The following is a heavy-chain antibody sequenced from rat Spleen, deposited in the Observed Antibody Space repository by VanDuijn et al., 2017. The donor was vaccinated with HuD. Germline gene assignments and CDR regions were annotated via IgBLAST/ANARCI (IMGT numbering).Heavy chain of an antibody. Sequence: EVQLVESGGGLVQPGRSLKLSCAASGFTFSDYGMAWVRQTPTKGLEWVASVSSGGGNTYYRESVKGRFTISRDNAKSTLYLQMDSLRSEDTATYYCARQSGRDWGQGVMVTVSS. J-gene: IGHJ2*01. CDR1: GFTFSDYG. V-gene: IGHV5S13*01. CDR2: VSSGGGNT. CDR3: ARQSGRD. D-gene: IGHD5-1*01.